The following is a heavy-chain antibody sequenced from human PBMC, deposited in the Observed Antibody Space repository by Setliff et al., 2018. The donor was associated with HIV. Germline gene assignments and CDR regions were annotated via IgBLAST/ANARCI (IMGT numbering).Heavy chain of an antibody. J-gene: IGHJ3*02. CDR3: ARDYFDSSAYHYGFGAFDI. CDR2: ISGDNGDT. V-gene: IGHV1-18*01. CDR1: GYTFSNYG. D-gene: IGHD3-22*01. Sequence: ASVKVSCKASGYTFSNYGISWLRQAPGQGPEWMGWISGDNGDTNYAQKFQGRLTMTRDTSTSTVYMELSSLRSEDTAVYYCARDYFDSSAYHYGFGAFDIWGQGTMVTVSS.